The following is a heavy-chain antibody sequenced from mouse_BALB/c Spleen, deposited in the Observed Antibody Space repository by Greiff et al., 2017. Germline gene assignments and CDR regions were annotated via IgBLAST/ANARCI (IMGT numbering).Heavy chain of an antibody. CDR1: GYTFTSYY. D-gene: IGHD2-14*01. V-gene: IGHV1S81*02. Sequence: QVQLKQSGAELVKPGASVKLSCKASGYTFTSYYMYWVKQRPGQGLAWIGEINPSNGGTNFNEKFKSKATLTVDKSSSTAYMQLSSLTSEDSAVYYCTRGVRLFDYWGQGTTRTVSS. J-gene: IGHJ2*01. CDR3: TRGVRLFDY. CDR2: INPSNGGT.